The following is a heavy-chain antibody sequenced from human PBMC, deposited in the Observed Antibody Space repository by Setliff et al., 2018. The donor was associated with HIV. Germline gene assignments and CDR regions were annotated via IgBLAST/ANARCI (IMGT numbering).Heavy chain of an antibody. CDR3: ARRGGLRGYFDY. CDR1: GGSFSGYY. V-gene: IGHV4-34*01. Sequence: PSETLSLTCAFYGGSFSGYYWSWIRQPPGKGLEWIGEINHRGSTNCNPSLKSRVSISVDTSKNQFSLKVNSVNAADTTLYYCARRGGLRGYFDYWGQGTLVTVSS. CDR2: INHRGST. J-gene: IGHJ4*02. D-gene: IGHD3-16*01.